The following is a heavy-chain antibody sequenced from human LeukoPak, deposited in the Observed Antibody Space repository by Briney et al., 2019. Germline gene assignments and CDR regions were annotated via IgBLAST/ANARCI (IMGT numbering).Heavy chain of an antibody. D-gene: IGHD3-10*01. CDR3: ARVQAGVIAEYYFDY. V-gene: IGHV5-51*01. CDR2: IYPGDSDT. J-gene: IGHJ4*02. CDR1: GYSFTSYW. Sequence: GESLKISCKGSGYSFTSYWIGWVRQMPGKCLEWMGIIYPGDSDTRYSPSFQGQVTISADKSISTAYLQWSSLEASDTAMYYCARVQAGVIAEYYFDYWGQGTLVTVSS.